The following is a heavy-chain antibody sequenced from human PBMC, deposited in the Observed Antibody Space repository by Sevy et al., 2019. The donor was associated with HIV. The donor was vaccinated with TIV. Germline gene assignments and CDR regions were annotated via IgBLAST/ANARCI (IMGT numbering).Heavy chain of an antibody. Sequence: GGSLRLSCAASGFSFTSHYINWIRQAPGKGLEWISYISTSGGAVYYADSVKGRFTISRDNGKNTVDLQMNTLRDEDTAVNYCATDSRVHNFGPGGYYSDYFDVWGQGTLVTVSS. CDR1: GFSFTSHY. CDR2: ISTSGGAV. D-gene: IGHD3-10*01. CDR3: ATDSRVHNFGPGGYYSDYFDV. V-gene: IGHV3-11*01. J-gene: IGHJ3*01.